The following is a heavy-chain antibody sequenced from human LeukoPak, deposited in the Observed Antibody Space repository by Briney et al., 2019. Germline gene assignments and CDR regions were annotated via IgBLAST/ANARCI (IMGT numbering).Heavy chain of an antibody. V-gene: IGHV1-69*05. CDR3: ARAQGGAFDI. J-gene: IGHJ3*02. D-gene: IGHD1-26*01. Sequence: ASVKVSCKASGGTFSSYAISWVRQAPGQGLEWMGGIIPIFGTANYAQKFQGRVTITTDESTSTAYIELSSLRSEDTAVYYCARAQGGAFDIWGQGTMVTVSS. CDR1: GGTFSSYA. CDR2: IIPIFGTA.